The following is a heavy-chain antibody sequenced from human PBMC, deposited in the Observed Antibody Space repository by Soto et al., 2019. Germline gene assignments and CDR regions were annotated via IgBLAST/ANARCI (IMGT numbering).Heavy chain of an antibody. D-gene: IGHD3-10*01. CDR3: TRTLEGSDYFSPDFDY. J-gene: IGHJ4*02. CDR2: SRRRAKTYAT. CDR1: GFTFSGSA. V-gene: IGHV3-73*02. Sequence: EVQLVESGGDLVQPGGSLKLSCAASGFTFSGSAMHWVRQASGKGLEWVGHSRRRAKTYATVYAASVKGRFIISRDDSKNTAYLQMNSRKTDDTAVYYCTRTLEGSDYFSPDFDYWGQGTRVTVSS.